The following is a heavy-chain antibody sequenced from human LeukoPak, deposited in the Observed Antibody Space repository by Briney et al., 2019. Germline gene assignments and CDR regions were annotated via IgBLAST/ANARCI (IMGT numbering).Heavy chain of an antibody. CDR2: INHSGST. D-gene: IGHD3-22*01. CDR3: AREVVITTFAFDI. Sequence: SETVSLTCTVSGGSISGYYWSWIRQPPGKGLEWIGEINHSGSTNYNPSLKSRGTISVDTSKNQFSLKLSSVTAADTAVYYCAREVVITTFAFDIWGQGTMVTVSS. CDR1: GGSISGYY. V-gene: IGHV4-34*01. J-gene: IGHJ3*02.